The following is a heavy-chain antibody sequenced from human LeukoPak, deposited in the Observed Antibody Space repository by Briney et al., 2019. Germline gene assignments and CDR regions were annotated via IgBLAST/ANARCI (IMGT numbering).Heavy chain of an antibody. CDR2: ISSSSSYI. J-gene: IGHJ4*02. CDR3: AREPDSRYFDWLQTFDY. Sequence: GGSLRLSCAASGFTFSSYSMNWVRQAPGEGLEWVSSISSSSSYIYYADSVKGRFTISRDNAKNSLYLQMNSLRAEDTAVYYCAREPDSRYFDWLQTFDYWGQGTLVTVSS. V-gene: IGHV3-21*01. D-gene: IGHD3-9*01. CDR1: GFTFSSYS.